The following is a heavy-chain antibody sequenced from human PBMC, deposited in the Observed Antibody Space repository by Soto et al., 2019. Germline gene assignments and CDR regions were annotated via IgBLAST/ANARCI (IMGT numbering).Heavy chain of an antibody. CDR2: IIPIFGTT. CDR1: GGTFSSYA. J-gene: IGHJ6*02. Sequence: QVQLVQSGADVKKPGSSVKVSCKASGGTFSSYAISWVRQAPGQGLEWMGGIIPIFGTTNYAQKFQGRVTITADESTSTAYMELSSLRSGDTAVYYCAIGWAVAGTRIDQYYYGMDIWGQGTTVTVSS. V-gene: IGHV1-69*01. D-gene: IGHD6-19*01. CDR3: AIGWAVAGTRIDQYYYGMDI.